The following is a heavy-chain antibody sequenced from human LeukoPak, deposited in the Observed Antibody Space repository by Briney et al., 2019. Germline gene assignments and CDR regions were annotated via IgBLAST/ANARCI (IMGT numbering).Heavy chain of an antibody. CDR2: IRYDGSNK. CDR1: GFTFSSYG. CDR3: AKTMSPYYYDSSGF. V-gene: IGHV3-30*02. J-gene: IGHJ4*02. D-gene: IGHD3-22*01. Sequence: AGGSLRLSCAASGFTFSSYGMHWVRQAPGKGLEWVAFIRYDGSNKYYADSVKGRFTISRDNSKNTLYLQMNSLRTEVTAVYYCAKTMSPYYYDSSGFWGQGTLVTVSS.